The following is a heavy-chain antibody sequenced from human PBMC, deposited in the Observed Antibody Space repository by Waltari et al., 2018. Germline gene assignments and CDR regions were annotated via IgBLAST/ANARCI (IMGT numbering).Heavy chain of an antibody. CDR3: AKDINYGGNSLGYFDY. D-gene: IGHD4-17*01. V-gene: IGHV3-23*01. CDR1: GFTFSSYA. Sequence: EVQLLESGGGLVQPGGSLRLSCAASGFTFSSYAMSWVRQAPGKGLEWVSAISGSGGSTYYADSVKGRFTISRDNSKNSLYLQMNSLRAEDTALYYCAKDINYGGNSLGYFDYWGQGTLVTVSS. CDR2: ISGSGGST. J-gene: IGHJ4*02.